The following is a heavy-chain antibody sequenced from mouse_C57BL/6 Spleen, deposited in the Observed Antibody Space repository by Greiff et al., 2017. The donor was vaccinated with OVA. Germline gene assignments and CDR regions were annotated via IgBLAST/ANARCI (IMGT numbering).Heavy chain of an antibody. D-gene: IGHD1-1*01. Sequence: VQLQQSGAELVRPGSSVKMSCKTSGYTFTSYGINWVKQRPGQGLEWIGYIYIGNGYTEYNEKFKGKATLTSDTSSSTAYMQLSSLTSEDSAIDCCARSYYGSRGYFDVWGTGTTVTVSS. J-gene: IGHJ1*03. CDR3: ARSYYGSRGYFDV. V-gene: IGHV1-58*01. CDR1: GYTFTSYG. CDR2: IYIGNGYT.